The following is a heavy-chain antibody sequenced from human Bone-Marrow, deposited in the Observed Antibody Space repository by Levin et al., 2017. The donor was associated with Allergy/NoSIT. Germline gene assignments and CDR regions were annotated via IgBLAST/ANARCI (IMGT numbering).Heavy chain of an antibody. J-gene: IGHJ4*02. Sequence: PSETLSLTCAVYGGSFSGYYWSWIRQPPGKGLEWIGEINHSGSTNYNPSLKSRVTISVDTSKNQFSLKLSSVTAADTAVYYCARRFLIDTAMVTWGQGTLVTVSS. CDR1: GGSFSGYY. D-gene: IGHD5-18*01. CDR2: INHSGST. CDR3: ARRFLIDTAMVT. V-gene: IGHV4-34*01.